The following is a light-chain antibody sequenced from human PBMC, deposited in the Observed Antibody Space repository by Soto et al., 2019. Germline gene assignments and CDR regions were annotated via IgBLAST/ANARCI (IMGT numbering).Light chain of an antibody. J-gene: IGKJ1*01. CDR2: GAS. V-gene: IGKV3-15*01. CDR1: QSVSSK. CDR3: QQYNDWPRT. Sequence: EIVMTQSPATLSVSPGERATLSCRASQSVSSKLAWYQQKPGQAPRLLIYGASTRATGISARFSGSGSGTEFTLTICSLQSEDFAVYYCQQYNDWPRTFGQGTKVDIK.